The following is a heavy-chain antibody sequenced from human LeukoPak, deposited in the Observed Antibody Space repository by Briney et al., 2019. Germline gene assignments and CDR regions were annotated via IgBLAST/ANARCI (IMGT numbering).Heavy chain of an antibody. CDR3: AKNHDSNGYHTDDAFDI. D-gene: IGHD3-22*01. Sequence: GGTLRLSCAASGFTFNTYAMNWVRQAPGKGLEWVSVISVSGSSTYYADSVKGRFTISRDSSKSTLYLQMNSLRAEDTAIYYCAKNHDSNGYHTDDAFDIWGQGTMVTVSS. V-gene: IGHV3-23*01. CDR2: ISVSGSST. J-gene: IGHJ3*02. CDR1: GFTFNTYA.